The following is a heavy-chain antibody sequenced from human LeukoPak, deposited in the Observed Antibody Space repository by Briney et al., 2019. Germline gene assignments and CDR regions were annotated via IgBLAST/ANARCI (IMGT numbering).Heavy chain of an antibody. J-gene: IGHJ4*02. Sequence: ASVKVSCKASGYTFTNYYMHWVRQAPGQGLEWMGIINPSGGSTTYAQKLQGRVTMTRDMSTSTVYMELSSLRSEDTAVYYCARDSIAVTGAAFDYWGQGTLVTVSS. V-gene: IGHV1-46*01. D-gene: IGHD6-19*01. CDR2: INPSGGST. CDR3: ARDSIAVTGAAFDY. CDR1: GYTFTNYY.